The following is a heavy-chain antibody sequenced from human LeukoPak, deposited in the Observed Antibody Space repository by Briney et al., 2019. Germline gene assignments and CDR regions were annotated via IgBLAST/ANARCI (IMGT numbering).Heavy chain of an antibody. CDR2: ISSSISYI. CDR1: GFTFSSYS. V-gene: IGHV3-21*01. D-gene: IGHD6-6*01. CDR3: VRGGSSSSGFDY. J-gene: IGHJ4*02. Sequence: GGSLRLSCAASGFTFSSYSMKWVRQAPGKGLEWVSSISSSISYIYYADSLKGRFTISRDNAKNSLYLQMNSLRAEDTAVYYCVRGGSSSSGFDYWGQGTLVTVSS.